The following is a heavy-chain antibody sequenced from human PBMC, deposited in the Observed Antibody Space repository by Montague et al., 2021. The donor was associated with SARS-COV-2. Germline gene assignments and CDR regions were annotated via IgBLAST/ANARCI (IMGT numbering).Heavy chain of an antibody. CDR3: ARDSRIVGATGGMDV. CDR2: IKPDGGEK. J-gene: IGHJ6*02. V-gene: IGHV3-7*03. CDR1: GFTFSSYW. Sequence: SLRLSLSASGFTFSSYWMSWVRQTPGKGLEWVANIKPDGGEKHYVDSVKGRFTISRDSAKNSLNLQMDSLRAEDTALYYCARDSRIVGATGGMDVWGQGTTVIVSS. D-gene: IGHD1-26*01.